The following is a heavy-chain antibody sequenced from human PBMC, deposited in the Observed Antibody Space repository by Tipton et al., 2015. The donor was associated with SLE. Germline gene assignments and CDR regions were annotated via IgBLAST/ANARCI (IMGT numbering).Heavy chain of an antibody. V-gene: IGHV4-59*12. Sequence: LRLSCAVSGASIRTYYWSWIRQSPGKGLEWIGHMYHSGSTNYNPSLKSRVTISVDTSKNQFSLKLSSVTAADTAVYYCASGDLTVNAFDIWGQGTMVTVSS. J-gene: IGHJ3*02. CDR3: ASGDLTVNAFDI. CDR1: GASIRTYY. D-gene: IGHD4-11*01. CDR2: MYHSGST.